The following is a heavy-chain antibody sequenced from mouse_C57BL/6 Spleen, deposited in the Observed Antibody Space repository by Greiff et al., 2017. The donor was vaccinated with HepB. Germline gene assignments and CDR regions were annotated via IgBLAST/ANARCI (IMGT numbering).Heavy chain of an antibody. J-gene: IGHJ3*01. CDR1: GYTFTSYW. D-gene: IGHD3-2*02. V-gene: IGHV1-64*01. CDR2: IHPNSGST. Sequence: VQLQQSGAELVKPGASVKLSCKASGYTFTSYWMHWVKQRPGQGLEWIGMIHPNSGSTNYTEKYKSKATLSVDKSSSTAYMQRSSLTSEDSAVYYCARSQTAQAFAYWGQRTLVTVSA. CDR3: ARSQTAQAFAY.